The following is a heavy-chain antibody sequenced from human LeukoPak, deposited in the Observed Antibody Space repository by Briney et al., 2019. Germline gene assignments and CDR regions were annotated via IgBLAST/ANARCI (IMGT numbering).Heavy chain of an antibody. CDR3: ASSKYSSSWYFDY. Sequence: SETLSLTCTVSGYSISSGYYWGWIRQPPGKGLEWIGSIYHSGSTYYNPSLKSRVTISVDTPKNQFSLKLSSVTAADTAVYYCASSKYSSSWYFDYWGQGTLVTVSS. J-gene: IGHJ4*02. CDR1: GYSISSGYY. CDR2: IYHSGST. V-gene: IGHV4-38-2*02. D-gene: IGHD6-13*01.